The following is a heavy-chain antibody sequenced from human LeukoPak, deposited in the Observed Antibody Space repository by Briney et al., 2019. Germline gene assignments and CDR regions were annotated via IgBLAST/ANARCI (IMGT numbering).Heavy chain of an antibody. J-gene: IGHJ4*02. CDR3: GRDRPTTVTPKYFDY. V-gene: IGHV3-21*01. CDR1: GFTLSYYT. Sequence: PGGSLRLSCAASGFTLSYYTMNWVRQAPGKGLEWVSSITSSSSYIYYADSVKGRFTISRDNAKNSLYLQMNSLRAEDTAVYYCGRDRPTTVTPKYFDYWGQGTLVTVSS. D-gene: IGHD4-11*01. CDR2: ITSSSSYI.